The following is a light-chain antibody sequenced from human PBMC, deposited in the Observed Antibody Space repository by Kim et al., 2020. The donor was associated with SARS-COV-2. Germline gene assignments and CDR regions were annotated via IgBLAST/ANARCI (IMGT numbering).Light chain of an antibody. CDR3: NSPDNSGNHVL. V-gene: IGLV3-19*01. CDR1: SLRSYY. J-gene: IGLJ2*01. CDR2: GKN. Sequence: SSELTQDPAVSVALGQTVRITCQGDSLRSYYASWYQQKPGQAPVLVIYGKNNRPSGIPDRFSGSSSGNTASLTITGAQADDEADYYCNSPDNSGNHVLFG.